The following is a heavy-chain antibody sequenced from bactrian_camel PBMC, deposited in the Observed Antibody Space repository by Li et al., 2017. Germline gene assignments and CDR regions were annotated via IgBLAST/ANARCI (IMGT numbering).Heavy chain of an antibody. CDR3: AIKWDGLVLKRGC. V-gene: IGHV3S53*01. J-gene: IGHJ4*01. Sequence: QLVESGGGSVQAGGSLRLSCAASGYIYNIGCMGWYRQAPGTDCELVSTIDGDGSTYYADSVKGRFTISHDNANKRVLLQMNSLKPEDTAVYYCAIKWDGLVLKRGCWGQGTQVTVS. CDR2: IDGDGST. CDR1: GYIYNIGC. D-gene: IGHD3*01.